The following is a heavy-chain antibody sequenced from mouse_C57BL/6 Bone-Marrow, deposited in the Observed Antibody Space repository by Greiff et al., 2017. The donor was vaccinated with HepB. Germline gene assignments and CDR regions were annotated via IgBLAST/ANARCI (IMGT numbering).Heavy chain of an antibody. CDR2: INSDGGST. CDR1: EYEFPSHD. Sequence: EVKVVESGGGLVQPGESLKLSCESNEYEFPSHDMSWVRKTPEKRLELVAAINSDGGSTYYPDTMERRFIISRDNTKKTLYLQMSSLRSEDTALYYCATLREGYAMDYWGQGTSVTVSS. CDR3: ATLREGYAMDY. V-gene: IGHV5-2*01. J-gene: IGHJ4*01.